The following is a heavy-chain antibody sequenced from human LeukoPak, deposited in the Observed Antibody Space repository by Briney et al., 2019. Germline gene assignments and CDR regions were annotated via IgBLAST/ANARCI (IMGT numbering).Heavy chain of an antibody. J-gene: IGHJ6*02. D-gene: IGHD6-25*01. CDR2: ISGSGST. CDR3: AKIRAANTDV. CDR1: GFTFSSSA. V-gene: IGHV3-23*01. Sequence: PGASLRLSCAASGFTFSSSAMSWVRQAPGKGLEWVSAISGSGSTYYADSVKGRFTISRDNSKNTLYLQMNSLRAEDTAAYYCAKIRAANTDVWGQGTTVTVSS.